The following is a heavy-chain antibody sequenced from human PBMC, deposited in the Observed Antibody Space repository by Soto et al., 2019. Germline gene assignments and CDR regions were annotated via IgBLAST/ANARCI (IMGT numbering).Heavy chain of an antibody. D-gene: IGHD7-27*01. V-gene: IGHV3-15*07. J-gene: IGHJ6*02. CDR2: IKSKTDGGTT. Sequence: GGSLTLSCAASGFTFSNACMNWVRQAPGKGLEWVGRIKSKTDGGTTDYAAPVKGRFTISRDDSKNTLYLQMNSLKTEDTAVYYCTTPLPGTGVGYYGTDVWGQGTTVTVSS. CDR1: GFTFSNAC. CDR3: TTPLPGTGVGYYGTDV.